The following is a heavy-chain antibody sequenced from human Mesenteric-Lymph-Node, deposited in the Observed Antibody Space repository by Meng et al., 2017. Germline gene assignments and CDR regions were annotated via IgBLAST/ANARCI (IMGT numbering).Heavy chain of an antibody. CDR3: ARVSGVGATTPFDY. V-gene: IGHV1-69*06. D-gene: IGHD1-26*01. CDR1: GGTFSSYA. Sequence: SVKVSCKASGGTFSSYAISWVRQAPGQGLEWMGGIIPIFGTANYAQKFQGRVTITADKSTSTAYMELSSLGSEDTAVYYCARVSGVGATTPFDYWGQGTLVTVSS. J-gene: IGHJ4*02. CDR2: IIPIFGTA.